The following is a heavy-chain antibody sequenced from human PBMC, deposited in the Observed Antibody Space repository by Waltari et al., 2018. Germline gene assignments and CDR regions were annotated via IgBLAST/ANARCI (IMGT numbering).Heavy chain of an antibody. Sequence: QVQLVQSGAELKKPGSPVKFSCKASGGTFSSYAISWVRQAPGQGLAWMGCIIPRLDTANYAQQSQGRVTMTADESTSTAYMELRSRRCEDTAVYYWAREASIVGATRGFDYWGRGTLVTVSS. D-gene: IGHD1-26*01. CDR1: GGTFSSYA. CDR2: IIPRLDTA. J-gene: IGHJ4*02. V-gene: IGHV1-69*01. CDR3: AREASIVGATRGFDY.